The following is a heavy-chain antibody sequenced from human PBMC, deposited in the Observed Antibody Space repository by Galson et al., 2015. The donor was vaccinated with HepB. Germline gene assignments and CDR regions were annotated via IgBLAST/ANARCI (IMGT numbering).Heavy chain of an antibody. CDR1: GFTFSSYA. V-gene: IGHV3-30-3*01. CDR3: ARSVGYCSGGSCYSSTDYYGMDV. D-gene: IGHD2-15*01. CDR2: ISYDGSNK. Sequence: SLRLSCAASGFTFSSYAMHWVRQAPGKGLEWVAVISYDGSNKYYADSVKGRFTISRDNSKNTLYLQMNSLRAEDTAVYYCARSVGYCSGGSCYSSTDYYGMDVWGQGTTVTVSS. J-gene: IGHJ6*02.